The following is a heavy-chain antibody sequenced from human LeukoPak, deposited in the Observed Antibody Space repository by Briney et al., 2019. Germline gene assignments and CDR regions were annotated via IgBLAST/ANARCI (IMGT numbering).Heavy chain of an antibody. Sequence: PGRSLRLSCAASGFTFSTYAMHWVRQAPGKGLDWVAVISYDGINKYYADSVKGRFTVTRDNSKNTLYLQMNSLRAEDTAVYYCATNIVATNPPFNWGQGTLVTVSS. D-gene: IGHD5-12*01. CDR3: ATNIVATNPPFN. CDR1: GFTFSTYA. V-gene: IGHV3-30-3*01. J-gene: IGHJ4*02. CDR2: ISYDGINK.